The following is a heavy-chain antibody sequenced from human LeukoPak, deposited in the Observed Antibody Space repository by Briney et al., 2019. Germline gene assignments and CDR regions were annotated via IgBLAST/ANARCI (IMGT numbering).Heavy chain of an antibody. D-gene: IGHD6-19*01. CDR2: ILYDDSNK. V-gene: IGHV3-30*02. CDR3: AKDLRQWLVKGDIGY. Sequence: GGSLRLSCTVSGFTFSTYGMHWVRQAPGKGLEWVTFILYDDSNKYYADSVKGRFTISRDNSKSTLYLQMNSLRPEDTAVYYCAKDLRQWLVKGDIGYWGQGTLVTVSS. J-gene: IGHJ4*02. CDR1: GFTFSTYG.